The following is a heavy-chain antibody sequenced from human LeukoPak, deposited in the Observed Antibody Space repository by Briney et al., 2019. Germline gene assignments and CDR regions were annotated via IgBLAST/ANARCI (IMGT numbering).Heavy chain of an antibody. J-gene: IGHJ6*02. Sequence: ASVTVSCKASGYTFTGYYMHWVRQAPGQGREGMGWINPNSGGTNYAQKFQGRVTMTRDTSISTAYMELSRLRSDDTAVYYCARDLIVVVPAAINNYYYGMDVWGQGTTVTVSS. CDR2: INPNSGGT. V-gene: IGHV1-2*02. CDR1: GYTFTGYY. CDR3: ARDLIVVVPAAINNYYYGMDV. D-gene: IGHD2-2*02.